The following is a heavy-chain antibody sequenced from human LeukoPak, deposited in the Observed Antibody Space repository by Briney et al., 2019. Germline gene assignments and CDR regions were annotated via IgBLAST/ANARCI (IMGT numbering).Heavy chain of an antibody. D-gene: IGHD3-16*01. CDR2: ISNSGST. J-gene: IGHJ4*02. CDR3: GKGGGGGLPFDY. CDR1: GGSVSSGNYY. Sequence: SETLSLTCTVSGGSVSSGNYYWSWIRQPPGKGLEWIGYISNSGSTNYNPSLKSRVTTSVDMSKNYFSLKLSSVTAADTAVYYGGKGGGGGLPFDYWGQGTLVTVSS. V-gene: IGHV4-61*03.